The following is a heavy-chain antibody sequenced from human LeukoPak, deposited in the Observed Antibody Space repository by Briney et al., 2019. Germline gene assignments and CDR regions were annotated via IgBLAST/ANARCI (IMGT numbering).Heavy chain of an antibody. J-gene: IGHJ4*02. CDR3: ARGLPPAGDY. CDR2: IYHSGST. D-gene: IGHD3-10*01. Sequence: SETLSLTCTVSGYSISSGYYWGWIRQPPGKGLEWIGSIYHSGSTYYNPSLKSRVTISVDTSKNQFSLKLSSVTAADTAVHYCARGLPPAGDYWGQGTLVTVSS. CDR1: GYSISSGYY. V-gene: IGHV4-38-2*02.